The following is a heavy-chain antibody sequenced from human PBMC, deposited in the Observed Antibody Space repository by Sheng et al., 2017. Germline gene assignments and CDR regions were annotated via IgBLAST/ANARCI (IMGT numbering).Heavy chain of an antibody. J-gene: IGHJ2*01. Sequence: QVQLQESGPGLVKPSETLSLTCTVSGGSISSYYWSWIRQPAGKGLEWIGRIYTSGSTNYNPSLKSRVTMSVDTSKNQFSLKLSSVTAADTAVYYCASCAIGLPTAYWYFDLWGRGTLVTVSS. D-gene: IGHD2-2*02. CDR3: ASCAIGLPTAYWYFDL. CDR2: IYTSGST. CDR1: GGSISSYY. V-gene: IGHV4-4*07.